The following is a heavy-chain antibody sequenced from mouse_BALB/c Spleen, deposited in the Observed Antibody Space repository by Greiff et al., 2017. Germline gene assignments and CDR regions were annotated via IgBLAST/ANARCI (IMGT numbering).Heavy chain of an antibody. D-gene: IGHD1-1*01. V-gene: IGHV2-9*02. CDR2: IWAGGST. J-gene: IGHJ4*01. Sequence: QVQLKESGPGLVAPSQSLSITCTVSGFSLPSYGVHWVRQPPGKGLVWLGVIWAGGSTNYTSALMSRLSISKDNSKSHVFLKMNSLQTDYTAMYYCAREGFPEYDGSSYGYAMDYWGQGTSGTVAA. CDR1: GFSLPSYG. CDR3: AREGFPEYDGSSYGYAMDY.